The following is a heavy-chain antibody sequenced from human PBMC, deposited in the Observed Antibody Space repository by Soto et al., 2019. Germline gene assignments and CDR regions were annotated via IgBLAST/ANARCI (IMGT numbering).Heavy chain of an antibody. CDR1: GFTFSRYA. CDR2: IGVTGDT. V-gene: IGHV3-23*01. Sequence: PGGSLRLSCAASGFTFSRYAMTWVRLPPGKGLKWVSSIGVTGDTYYADAVKGRFAISRDNSKDTLSLQMSSLRADDTAIYYRKSPYPFDNWVQEPLSPSPQ. CDR3: KSPYPFDN. J-gene: IGHJ4*01.